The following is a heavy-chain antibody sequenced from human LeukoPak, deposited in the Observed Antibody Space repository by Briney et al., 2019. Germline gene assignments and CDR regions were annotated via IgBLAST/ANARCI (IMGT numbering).Heavy chain of an antibody. CDR2: ISGSGGST. V-gene: IGHV3-23*01. CDR1: GFTFSSYA. J-gene: IGHJ6*02. Sequence: GGSLRLSCAASGFTFSSYAMSWVRQAPGKGLERVSAISGSGGSTYYADSVKGRFTISRDNSKNTLYLQMNSLRAEDTAVYYCATVPGLPLAYYYGMDVWGQGTTVTVSS. D-gene: IGHD3-16*01. CDR3: ATVPGLPLAYYYGMDV.